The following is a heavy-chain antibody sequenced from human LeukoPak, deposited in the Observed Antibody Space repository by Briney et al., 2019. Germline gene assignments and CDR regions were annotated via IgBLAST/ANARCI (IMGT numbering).Heavy chain of an antibody. CDR2: IYPGDSET. D-gene: IGHD3-10*01. V-gene: IGHV5-51*01. CDR1: GYSFTNYW. J-gene: IGHJ3*02. Sequence: EESLKISCKGSGYSFTNYWIGWVRQMPGKGLEWMGIIYPGDSETRYSPSFQGQVTISADKSISTAYLQWSSLKASDTAMYYCASYGSGSYYRPPDAFDIWGQGTMVTVSS. CDR3: ASYGSGSYYRPPDAFDI.